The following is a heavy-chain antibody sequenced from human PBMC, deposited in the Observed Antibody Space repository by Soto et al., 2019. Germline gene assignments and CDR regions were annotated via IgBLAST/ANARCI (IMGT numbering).Heavy chain of an antibody. Sequence: TLSLTCTVSGGSISSGGYYWSWIRQHPGKGLEWIGYIYYSGSTYYNPSLKSRVTISVDTSKNQFSLKLSSVTAADTAVYYCARVRALVDGEYSSSWSRFDYWGQGTLVTVSS. CDR3: ARVRALVDGEYSSSWSRFDY. CDR1: GGSISSGGYY. J-gene: IGHJ4*02. CDR2: IYYSGST. D-gene: IGHD6-13*01. V-gene: IGHV4-31*03.